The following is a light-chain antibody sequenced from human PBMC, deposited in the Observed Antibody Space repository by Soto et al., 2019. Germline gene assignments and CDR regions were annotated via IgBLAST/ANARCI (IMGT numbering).Light chain of an antibody. CDR3: SSYTSSSVYV. CDR2: QVT. V-gene: IGLV2-14*01. CDR1: SSDIGYYNY. Sequence: QSALTQPASVSGSPGQSITISCTGTSSDIGYYNYVSWFQQHPGKAPKLIISQVTNRPSGISTRFSGSKSGNTASLTISGLQAEDEADYYCSSYTSSSVYVFGTGTKLTVL. J-gene: IGLJ1*01.